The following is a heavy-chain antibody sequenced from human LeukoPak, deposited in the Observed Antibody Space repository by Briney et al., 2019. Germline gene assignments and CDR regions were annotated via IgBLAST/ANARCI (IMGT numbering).Heavy chain of an antibody. D-gene: IGHD5-12*01. CDR3: ARDRGHIVATNYMDV. V-gene: IGHV4-34*01. CDR1: GGSFSGYY. Sequence: SETLSLTCAVYGGSFSGYYWSWIRQPPGKGLEWIGEINHSGSTNYNPSLKSRVTISVDTSKNQFSLKLSSVTAADTAVYYCARDRGHIVATNYMDVWGKGTTVTVSS. J-gene: IGHJ6*03. CDR2: INHSGST.